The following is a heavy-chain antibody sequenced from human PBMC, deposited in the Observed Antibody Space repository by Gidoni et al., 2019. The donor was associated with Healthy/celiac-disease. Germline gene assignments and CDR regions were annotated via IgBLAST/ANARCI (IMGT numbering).Heavy chain of an antibody. CDR3: ARPGIHDYMVSVAGMDV. V-gene: IGHV4-39*01. CDR2: IYYSGST. CDR1: GGSISSSSYY. J-gene: IGHJ6*02. Sequence: QLQLQESGPGLVKPSETLSLTCTVSGGSISSSSYYWGWIRQPPGKGLEWIGSIYYSGSTYYNPSLKSRVTISVDTSKNQFSLKLSSVTAADTAVYYCARPGIHDYMVSVAGMDVWGQGTTVTVSS. D-gene: IGHD4-4*01.